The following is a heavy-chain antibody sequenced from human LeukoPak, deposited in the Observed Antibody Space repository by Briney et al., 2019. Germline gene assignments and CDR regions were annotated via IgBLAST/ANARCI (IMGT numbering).Heavy chain of an antibody. CDR2: IYYSGST. V-gene: IGHV4-39*01. D-gene: IGHD2/OR15-2a*01. Sequence: NPSETLSLTCTVSGGSISSSSYYWGWIRQPPGKGLEWIGSIYYSGSTYYNPSLKSRVTISVDTSKNQFSLKLSSVTAADTAVYYCARLLVSNWLDPWGQGTLVTVSS. J-gene: IGHJ5*02. CDR3: ARLLVSNWLDP. CDR1: GGSISSSSYY.